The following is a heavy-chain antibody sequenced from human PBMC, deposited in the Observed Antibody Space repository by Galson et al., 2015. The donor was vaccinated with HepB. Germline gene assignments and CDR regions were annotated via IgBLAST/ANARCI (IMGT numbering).Heavy chain of an antibody. V-gene: IGHV1-69*04. D-gene: IGHD3-16*02. CDR2: IIPILGIA. CDR3: ARDNREFGGVIVAFDY. CDR1: GGTFSSYT. J-gene: IGHJ4*02. Sequence: SVKVSCKASGGTFSSYTISWVRQAPGQGLEWMGRIIPILGIANYAQKFQGRVTITADKSTSTAYMELSSLRSEDTAVYYCARDNREFGGVIVAFDYWGQGTLVTVSS.